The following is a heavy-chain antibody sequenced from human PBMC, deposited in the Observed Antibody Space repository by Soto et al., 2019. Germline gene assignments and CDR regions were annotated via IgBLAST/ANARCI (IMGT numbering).Heavy chain of an antibody. V-gene: IGHV2-5*02. D-gene: IGHD3-22*01. J-gene: IGHJ4*02. Sequence: QITLRESGPTLVQPTQTLTLTCTFSGFSLTTRPVGVGWIRQSPGKALECLAFAYLDDDNRYSPSLRSRLNVTKHPSKNQMVITMTNLDPVDPATYFSAHRRHSGYWNGGFFDYWGQGTLVTVSS. CDR3: AHRRHSGYWNGGFFDY. CDR1: GFSLTTRPVG. CDR2: AYLDDDN.